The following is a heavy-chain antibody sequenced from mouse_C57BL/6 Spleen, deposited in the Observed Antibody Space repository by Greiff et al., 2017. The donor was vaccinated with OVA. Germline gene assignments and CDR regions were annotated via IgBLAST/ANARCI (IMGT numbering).Heavy chain of an antibody. CDR2: IYPGDGDT. V-gene: IGHV1-82*01. Sequence: VQLQESGPELVKPGASVKISCKASGYAFSSSWMNWVKQRPGKGLEWIGRIYPGDGDTNYNGKFKGKATLTADKSSSTAYMQLSSLTSEDSAVYFCAREGVTMVTTNAWFAYWGQGTLVTVSA. D-gene: IGHD2-2*01. CDR3: AREGVTMVTTNAWFAY. J-gene: IGHJ3*01. CDR1: GYAFSSSW.